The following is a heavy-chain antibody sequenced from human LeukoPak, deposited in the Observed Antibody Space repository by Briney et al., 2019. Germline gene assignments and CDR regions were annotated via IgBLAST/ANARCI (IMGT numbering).Heavy chain of an antibody. CDR1: GYTFTVYY. V-gene: IGHV1-2*02. D-gene: IGHD3-10*01. CDR2: INPNSGGT. CDR3: ASSYGSGSYYKLGFDY. Sequence: GASVKVSCKASGYTFTVYYMHWVRQAPGQGLEWMGWINPNSGGTNYAQKFQGRVTMTRDTSISTAYMELTRLRSDDTAVYYCASSYGSGSYYKLGFDYWGQGTLVTASS. J-gene: IGHJ4*02.